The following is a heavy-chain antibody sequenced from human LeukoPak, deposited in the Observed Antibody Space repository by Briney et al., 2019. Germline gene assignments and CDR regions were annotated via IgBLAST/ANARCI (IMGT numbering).Heavy chain of an antibody. CDR1: GGSFSGYY. D-gene: IGHD3-10*01. CDR3: ASRRFSMVRGVTTKALDY. Sequence: SETLSLTCAVYGGSFSGYYWSWIRQPPGKGLEWIGEINHSGSTNYNPSLKSRVTISVDTSKNQFSLKLSSVTAADTAVYYCASRRFSMVRGVTTKALDYWGQGTLVTVSS. V-gene: IGHV4-34*01. CDR2: INHSGST. J-gene: IGHJ4*02.